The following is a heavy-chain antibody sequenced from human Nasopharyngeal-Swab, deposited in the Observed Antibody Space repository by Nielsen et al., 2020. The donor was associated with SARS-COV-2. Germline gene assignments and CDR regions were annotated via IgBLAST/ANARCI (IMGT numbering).Heavy chain of an antibody. V-gene: IGHV3-13*01. CDR3: ARVVPAAIYGYKGAFDI. CDR2: IGTAGDT. CDR1: GFTFSSYD. D-gene: IGHD2-2*02. Sequence: GGSLRLSCAASGFTFSSYDMHWVRQATGKGLEWVSAIGTAGDTYYPGSVKGRFTISRENAKNSLYLQMNSLRAEDTAVYYCARVVPAAIYGYKGAFDIWGQGTMVTVSS. J-gene: IGHJ3*02.